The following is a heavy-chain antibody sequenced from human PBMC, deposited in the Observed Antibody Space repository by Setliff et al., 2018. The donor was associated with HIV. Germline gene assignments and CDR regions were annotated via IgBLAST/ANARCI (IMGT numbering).Heavy chain of an antibody. CDR2: ISGSSSCW. D-gene: IGHD4-17*01. J-gene: IGHJ6*03. CDR1: GFTFSKYF. CDR3: AREIRAGDYPPYNYYFYMDV. Sequence: GESLKISCAASGFTFSKYFMNWVRQTPGKGLEWVSSISGSSSCWKYADSVKGRFTISRDNAKNSLFLQMISLRAEDTAVYYCAREIRAGDYPPYNYYFYMDVWGKGTTVTVSS. V-gene: IGHV3-21*01.